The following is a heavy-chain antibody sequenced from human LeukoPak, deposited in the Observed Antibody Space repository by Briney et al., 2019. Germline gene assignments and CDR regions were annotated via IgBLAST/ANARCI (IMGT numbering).Heavy chain of an antibody. CDR2: IYHSGST. CDR1: GYSISSGYY. CDR3: AREDYGSGSRMYYFDY. Sequence: SETLSLTCTVSGYSISSGYYRGWIRQPPGKGLEWIGSIYHSGSTYYNPSLKSRVTISVDTSKNQFSLKLSSVTAADTAVYYCAREDYGSGSRMYYFDYWGQGTLVTVSS. V-gene: IGHV4-38-2*02. D-gene: IGHD3-10*01. J-gene: IGHJ4*02.